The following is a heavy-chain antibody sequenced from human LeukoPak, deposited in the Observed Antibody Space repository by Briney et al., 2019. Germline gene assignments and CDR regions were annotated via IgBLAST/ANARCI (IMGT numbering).Heavy chain of an antibody. CDR1: GFTCSSYS. CDR2: ISSSSSYI. CDR3: ARAGDYGDYFDY. D-gene: IGHD4-17*01. J-gene: IGHJ4*02. V-gene: IGHV3-21*01. Sequence: GGSLRLSCAASGFTCSSYSMNWVRHAPGKGLEWVSSISSSSSYIYYADSVKGRFTISRDNAKNSLYLQMNSLRAEDTAVYYCARAGDYGDYFDYWGQGTLVTVSS.